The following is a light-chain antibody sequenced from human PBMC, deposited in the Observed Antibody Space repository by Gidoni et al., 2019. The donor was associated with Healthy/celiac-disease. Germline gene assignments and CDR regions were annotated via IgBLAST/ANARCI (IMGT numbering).Light chain of an antibody. V-gene: IGKV1-39*01. J-gene: IGKJ4*01. CDR3: QQSYSTPLT. CDR2: AAS. Sequence: DIQMTQSPSSLSASVGDSVTITCRASQSISSYLNWYQQKPGTAPKLLIYAASSLQSGVPSRFSGSGSETNFTLTISSLQPEDFATYYCQQSYSTPLTVGGGTKVEIK. CDR1: QSISSY.